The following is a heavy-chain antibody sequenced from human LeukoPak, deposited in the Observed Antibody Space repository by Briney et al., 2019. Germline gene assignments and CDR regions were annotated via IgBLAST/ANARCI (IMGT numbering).Heavy chain of an antibody. Sequence: GGSLRLSCAASGFTFSSYSMNWVRQAPGKGLEWVSSISSSSSYIYYADSVKGRFTISRDNAKNSLYLQMNSLRAEDTAVYYCARDFGLRHYFDYWGQGTLVTVSS. CDR1: GFTFSSYS. J-gene: IGHJ4*02. D-gene: IGHD3-3*01. V-gene: IGHV3-21*01. CDR2: ISSSSSYI. CDR3: ARDFGLRHYFDY.